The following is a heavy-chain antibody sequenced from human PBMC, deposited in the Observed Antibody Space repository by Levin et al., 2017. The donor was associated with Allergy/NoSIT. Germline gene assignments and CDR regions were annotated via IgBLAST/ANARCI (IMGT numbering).Heavy chain of an antibody. CDR3: ARDDDTSSHFSLFNY. J-gene: IGHJ4*02. V-gene: IGHV3-33*01. CDR1: GFTFPSSG. Sequence: LSLTCAASGFTFPSSGMHWVRQAPGKGLEWVAVMWSHGNREDYADAVKGRFTISRDTSKNTLYLQMNSLRAEDTAVYYCARDDDTSSHFSLFNYWGQGTLVTVSP. D-gene: IGHD2-2*01. CDR2: MWSHGNRE.